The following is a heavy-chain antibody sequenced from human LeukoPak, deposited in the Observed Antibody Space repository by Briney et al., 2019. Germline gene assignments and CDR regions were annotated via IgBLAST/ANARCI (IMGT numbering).Heavy chain of an antibody. J-gene: IGHJ1*01. D-gene: IGHD2-8*01. CDR1: GYTFTSYG. CDR2: ISPYTGNT. CDR3: ATCHCTNGVCYGECEYFQH. Sequence: EASVKVSCKASGYTFTSYGISWVRQAPGQGLEWMGWISPYTGNTNYAQKFQGRVIVTTDTSTSTAYMELRSLGSDDTAVYYCATCHCTNGVCYGECEYFQHWGQGTLVTVSS. V-gene: IGHV1-18*01.